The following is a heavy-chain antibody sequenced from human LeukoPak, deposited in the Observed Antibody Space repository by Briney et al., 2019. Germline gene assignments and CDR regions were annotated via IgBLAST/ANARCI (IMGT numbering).Heavy chain of an antibody. CDR1: GGSITNYC. CDR2: IYNTGRT. Sequence: SETLSLTCSVSGGSITNYCWSWIRQSPGKGLEWIGFIYNTGRTNYNPSLQSRVTMSIDTSKNQFSLKLSSVTAADTAVYYCARQGELAIDYWGQGTLVTVSS. CDR3: ARQGELAIDY. D-gene: IGHD1-26*01. J-gene: IGHJ4*02. V-gene: IGHV4-59*08.